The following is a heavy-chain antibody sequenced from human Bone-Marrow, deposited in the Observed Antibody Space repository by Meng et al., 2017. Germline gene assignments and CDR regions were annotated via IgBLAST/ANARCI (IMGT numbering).Heavy chain of an antibody. CDR1: GFTFSNAW. Sequence: LVDAGGGSRKPGGSRRLSCAASGFTFSNAWMTWVRQAPGKGLEWIGRMKSNVDGGTVDYAAAVKGRFFISRDDSENTFYLQMNSLKTEDTAVYYCSGHVDYWGHGTLVTVSS. CDR2: MKSNVDGGTV. CDR3: SGHVDY. J-gene: IGHJ4*01. V-gene: IGHV3-15*01.